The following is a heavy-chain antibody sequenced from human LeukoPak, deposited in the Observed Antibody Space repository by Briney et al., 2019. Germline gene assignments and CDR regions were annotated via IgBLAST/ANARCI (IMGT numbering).Heavy chain of an antibody. J-gene: IGHJ3*02. D-gene: IGHD3-22*01. CDR3: ACLTTADAFDI. V-gene: IGHV4-59*01. CDR1: GGSISSYY. CDR2: ISDSGSP. Sequence: SETLSLTCIVSGGSISSYYWSWIRQPPGKGLEWFGYISDSGSPNYNPSLRSRVTMSVDTSKNQFSLKLSSVTAADTAVYYCACLTTADAFDIWGQGTMVTVSS.